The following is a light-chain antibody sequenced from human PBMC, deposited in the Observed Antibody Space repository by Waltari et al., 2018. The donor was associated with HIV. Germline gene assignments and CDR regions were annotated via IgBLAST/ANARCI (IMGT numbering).Light chain of an antibody. V-gene: IGLV3-21*04. CDR1: NIGIKS. CDR3: QVWDSSSDLNWV. Sequence: SYVLTQPPSVSVAPGKTARITCGGNNIGIKSVHWYQQKPGQAPVLVIYDDSDRPAGMPGRFSGSNSGNTATRTISRGEAGDEADYYCQVWDSSSDLNWVFGGGTKLTVL. J-gene: IGLJ3*02. CDR2: DDS.